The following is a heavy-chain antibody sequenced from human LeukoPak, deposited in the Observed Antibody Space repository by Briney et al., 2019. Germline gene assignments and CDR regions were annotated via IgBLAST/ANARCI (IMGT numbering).Heavy chain of an antibody. V-gene: IGHV3-23*01. J-gene: IGHJ3*02. CDR3: AKVTTLEWLPIDAFDI. CDR2: ISGSGGST. D-gene: IGHD3-3*01. Sequence: PGGSLRLSCAASGFTFSSYAMSWVRQAPGKGLEWVSAISGSGGSTYYADSMKGRFTISRDNSKNTLYLQMNSLRAEDTAVYYCAKVTTLEWLPIDAFDIWGQGTMVTVSS. CDR1: GFTFSSYA.